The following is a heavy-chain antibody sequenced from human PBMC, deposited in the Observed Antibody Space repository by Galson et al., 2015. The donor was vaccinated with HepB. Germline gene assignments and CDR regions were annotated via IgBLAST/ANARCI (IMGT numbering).Heavy chain of an antibody. CDR3: AKSPTYYSSGDYDTPYYKYAMDV. V-gene: IGHV3-23*01. Sequence: SLRLSCAGSGFTFIAYAMTWVRQVPGKGLECVSSINDNSGRTSYVESVRGRFAISRDNFKKTVYLHMGNLRAADSAVYYCAKSPTYYSSGDYDTPYYKYAMDVWGRGTTVTVSS. CDR2: INDNSGRT. CDR1: GFTFIAYA. D-gene: IGHD3-10*01. J-gene: IGHJ6*02.